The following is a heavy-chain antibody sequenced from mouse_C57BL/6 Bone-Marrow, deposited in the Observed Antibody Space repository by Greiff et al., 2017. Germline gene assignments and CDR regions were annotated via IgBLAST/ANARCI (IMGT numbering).Heavy chain of an antibody. CDR3: ARFYSNYGWFAY. Sequence: EVQVVESGGDLVKPGGSLKLSCAASGFTFSSYGMSWVRQTPDKRLEWVATISSGGSYTYYPDSVKGRFTISRDNAKNTLYLQMSSLKSEDTAMYYCARFYSNYGWFAYWGQGTLVTVSA. V-gene: IGHV5-6*01. CDR1: GFTFSSYG. J-gene: IGHJ3*01. CDR2: ISSGGSYT. D-gene: IGHD2-5*01.